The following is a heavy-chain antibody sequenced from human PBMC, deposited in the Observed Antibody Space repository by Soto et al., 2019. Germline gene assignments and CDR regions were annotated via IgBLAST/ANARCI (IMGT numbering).Heavy chain of an antibody. CDR3: ARERTYFGDY. CDR2: INHSGSA. CDR1: GGSFSGYI. J-gene: IGHJ4*02. V-gene: IGHV4-34*10. D-gene: IGHD3-9*01. Sequence: SETLSLTCDVYGGSFSGYIVTCIRQTPGKGLQWIGQINHSGSANYNPSLKSRVTMTRNTSISTAYMELSSLRSEDTAVYYCARERTYFGDYWGQGTLVTVSS.